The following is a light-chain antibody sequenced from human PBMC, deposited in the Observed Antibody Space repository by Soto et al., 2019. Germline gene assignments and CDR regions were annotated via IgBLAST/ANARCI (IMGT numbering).Light chain of an antibody. CDR2: GAS. J-gene: IGKJ1*01. V-gene: IGKV3-20*01. CDR1: QSVSNNY. Sequence: RGTLSRSPVARATLSCRASQSVSNNYLAWYKQKPGQAPRLLIYGASNRATGIPDRFSGSGPGTDFTLTIRRLEPEDFAVYYCQQYGSSGTFGQGTKLDIK. CDR3: QQYGSSGT.